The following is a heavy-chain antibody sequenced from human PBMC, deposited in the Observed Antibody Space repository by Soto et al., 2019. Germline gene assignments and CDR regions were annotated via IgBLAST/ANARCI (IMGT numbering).Heavy chain of an antibody. J-gene: IGHJ4*02. CDR2: IYHSGST. V-gene: IGHV4-30-2*01. D-gene: IGHD3-22*01. CDR1: GGSISSGGYS. CDR3: ARSTYYYDSSGYPYFDY. Sequence: PSETLSLTCAVSGGSISSGGYSWSWIRQPPGKGLEWIGYIYHSGSTSYNPSLQSRVTMSVDTSKNQFSLKLSSVTAADTAVYYCARSTYYYDSSGYPYFDYWGQGTLVTVSS.